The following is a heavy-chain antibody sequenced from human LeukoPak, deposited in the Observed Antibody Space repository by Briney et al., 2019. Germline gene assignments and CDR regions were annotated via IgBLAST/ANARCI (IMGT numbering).Heavy chain of an antibody. V-gene: IGHV4-39*01. D-gene: IGHD6-19*01. CDR3: ARHASVDGNWPRPLDY. J-gene: IGHJ4*02. Sequence: SETLSLTCTVSGVSISSSNYFWGWIRQPPGKRLEWIGNIYYSGSTYYKPSRKTRVTISVDTSKNQFSLKLTSVTAADTAVYYCARHASVDGNWPRPLDYWGQGSLVTVSS. CDR1: GVSISSSNYF. CDR2: IYYSGST.